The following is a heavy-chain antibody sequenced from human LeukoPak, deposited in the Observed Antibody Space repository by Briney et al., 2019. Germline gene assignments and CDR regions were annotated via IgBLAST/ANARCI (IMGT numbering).Heavy chain of an antibody. D-gene: IGHD3-22*01. CDR3: AKVYRSPYYSDASGNYDPAGASLDY. CDR2: ISAYNGNT. J-gene: IGHJ4*02. Sequence: AASVKVSCKASGYTFTSYGISWVRQAPGQGLEWMGWISAYNGNTNYAQKLQGRVTMSTDTSTSTGYMELRSLRSDDTAMYYCAKVYRSPYYSDASGNYDPAGASLDYWGQGTLVTVSS. V-gene: IGHV1-18*01. CDR1: GYTFTSYG.